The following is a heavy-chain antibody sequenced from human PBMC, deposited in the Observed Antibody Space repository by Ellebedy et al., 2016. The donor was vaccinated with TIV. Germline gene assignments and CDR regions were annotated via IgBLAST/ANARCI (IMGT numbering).Heavy chain of an antibody. J-gene: IGHJ4*02. Sequence: ASVKVSCXASGYTFTDYFIHWARQAPGQGLQWMGRIDPNRGDTFPAQTFLGRVTMTRDTSVSTIYMDLNSLTSDDTAIYYCYIVSPVEGVDSWGQGTLVTVYS. CDR2: IDPNRGDT. V-gene: IGHV1-2*06. CDR1: GYTFTDYF. D-gene: IGHD3-10*01. CDR3: YIVSPVEGVDS.